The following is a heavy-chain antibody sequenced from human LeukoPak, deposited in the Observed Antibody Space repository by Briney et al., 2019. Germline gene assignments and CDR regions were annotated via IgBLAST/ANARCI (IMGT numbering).Heavy chain of an antibody. CDR2: INPNSGGT. D-gene: IGHD5-12*01. J-gene: IGHJ4*02. V-gene: IGHV1-2*02. Sequence: ASVKVSCKASGYTFTGYYMHWVRQAPGQGLEWMGWINPNSGGTNYAQKFQGRVTMTRDTSISTAYMEPSRLRSDDTAVYYCARDSGYDSSYFDYWGQGTLVTVSS. CDR3: ARDSGYDSSYFDY. CDR1: GYTFTGYY.